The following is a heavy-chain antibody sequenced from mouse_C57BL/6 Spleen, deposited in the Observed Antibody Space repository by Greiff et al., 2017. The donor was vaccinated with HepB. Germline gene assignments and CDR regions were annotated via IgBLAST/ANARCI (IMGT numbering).Heavy chain of an antibody. D-gene: IGHD1-2*01. CDR1: GFNIKDYY. Sequence: VQLQQSGAELVRPGASVKLSCTASGFNIKDYYMHWVKQRPEQGLEWIGRIDPEDGDTAYDPKFQGKATMTADTSSNTAYLQLSSLTSEDTAVYYWTVLLMFSITRTWFAYWGQGTLVTVSA. CDR3: TVLLMFSITRTWFAY. CDR2: IDPEDGDT. V-gene: IGHV14-1*01. J-gene: IGHJ3*01.